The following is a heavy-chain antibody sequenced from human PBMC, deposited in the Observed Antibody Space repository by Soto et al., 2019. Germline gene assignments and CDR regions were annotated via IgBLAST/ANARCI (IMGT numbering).Heavy chain of an antibody. D-gene: IGHD2-15*01. Sequence: SVKVSCKASGGTFSSYAISWVRQAPGQGLEWMGGIIPIFGTANYAQKFQGRVTITADESTSTAYMELSSLRSEDTAVYYCARVLAGYCSGGSCSFDYWGQGTLVTVSS. CDR3: ARVLAGYCSGGSCSFDY. V-gene: IGHV1-69*13. CDR1: GGTFSSYA. J-gene: IGHJ4*02. CDR2: IIPIFGTA.